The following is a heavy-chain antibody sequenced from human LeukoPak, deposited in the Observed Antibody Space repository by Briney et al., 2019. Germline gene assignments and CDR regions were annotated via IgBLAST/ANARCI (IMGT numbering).Heavy chain of an antibody. V-gene: IGHV3-33*01. CDR1: GFTFSSYG. CDR2: IWYDGSNK. CDR3: ARGRITGTSDY. D-gene: IGHD1-7*01. Sequence: GGSLRLSCAASGFTFSSYGMPWVRQAPGKGLEWVAVIWYDGSNKYYADSVKGRFTISRDNSKSTLYLQMNSLRAEDTAVYYCARGRITGTSDYWGQGTLVTVSS. J-gene: IGHJ4*02.